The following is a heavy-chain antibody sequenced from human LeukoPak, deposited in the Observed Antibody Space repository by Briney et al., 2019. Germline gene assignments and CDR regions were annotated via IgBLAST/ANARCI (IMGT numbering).Heavy chain of an antibody. V-gene: IGHV4-59*01. CDR3: AREVYGDYEGVWFDP. CDR2: IYYSGST. D-gene: IGHD4-17*01. J-gene: IGHJ5*02. Sequence: SETLPLTCTVSGASMSSYYWSWIRQPPGKGLEWIGYIYYSGSTKYNPSLKSRVTISVDTSKNQFSLKLTSVTAADTAVYYCAREVYGDYEGVWFDPWGQGTLVTVSS. CDR1: GASMSSYY.